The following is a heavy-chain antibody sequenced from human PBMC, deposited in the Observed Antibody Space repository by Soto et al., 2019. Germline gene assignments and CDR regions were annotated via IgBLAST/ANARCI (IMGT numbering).Heavy chain of an antibody. CDR2: IKQDGSEK. J-gene: IGHJ4*02. D-gene: IGHD3-3*01. V-gene: IGHV3-7*01. CDR3: ARDRTEYDFWSGYYTGEADY. CDR1: GFTFSSYW. Sequence: EVQLVESGGGLVQPGGSLRLSCAASGFTFSSYWMSWVRQAPGKGLERVANIKQDGSEKYYLDSVKGRFTISRDNAKNSLYLQMNSLRAEDTAVYYCARDRTEYDFWSGYYTGEADYWGQGALVAVSS.